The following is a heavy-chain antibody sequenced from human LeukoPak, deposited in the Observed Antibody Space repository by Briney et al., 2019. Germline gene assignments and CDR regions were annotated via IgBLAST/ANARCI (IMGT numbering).Heavy chain of an antibody. V-gene: IGHV3-30*04. Sequence: GGSLRLSCAASGFTFSSYAMHWVRQAPGKGLEWVAVISYDGSNKYYADSVKGRFTISRDNSKNTLYLQMDSLRAEDTAVYFCARYYCPNGVCSGFDHWGQGTLVTVSS. J-gene: IGHJ4*02. CDR2: ISYDGSNK. CDR1: GFTFSSYA. CDR3: ARYYCPNGVCSGFDH. D-gene: IGHD2-8*01.